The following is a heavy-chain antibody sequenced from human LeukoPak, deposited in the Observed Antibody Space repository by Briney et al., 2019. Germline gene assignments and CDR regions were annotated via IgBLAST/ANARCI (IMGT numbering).Heavy chain of an antibody. CDR1: GGSISSYY. CDR3: ARGRPPPRAYYFDY. Sequence: SETLSLTCTVSGGSISSYYWSWIRQPPGKGLEWIGYIYYSGSTNYNPSLKSRVTISVDTSKNQFSLKLSSVTAADTAAYYCARGRPPPRAYYFDYWGQGTLVAVSS. CDR2: IYYSGST. V-gene: IGHV4-59*08. J-gene: IGHJ4*02. D-gene: IGHD3-16*01.